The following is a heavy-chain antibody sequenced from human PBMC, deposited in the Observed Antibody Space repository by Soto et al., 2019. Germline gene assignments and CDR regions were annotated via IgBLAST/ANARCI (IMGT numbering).Heavy chain of an antibody. Sequence: GASVKVSCKASGYTFTGYAMHWVRQAPGQRLEWMGWINAGNGNTKYSQKFQGRVTITRDTSASTAYMELSSLRSEDSAVYYCARAVAVPPDFDYWGQGTLVPVSS. CDR3: ARAVAVPPDFDY. CDR2: INAGNGNT. CDR1: GYTFTGYA. D-gene: IGHD6-19*01. J-gene: IGHJ4*02. V-gene: IGHV1-3*01.